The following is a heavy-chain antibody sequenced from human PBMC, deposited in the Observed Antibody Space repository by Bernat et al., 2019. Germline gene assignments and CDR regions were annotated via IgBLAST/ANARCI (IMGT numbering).Heavy chain of an antibody. J-gene: IGHJ3*02. V-gene: IGHV3-23*01. CDR1: GFTFSSYA. CDR2: ISGSGGST. D-gene: IGHD3-3*01. Sequence: EVQLLESGGGLVQPGGSLRLSCAASGFTFSSYAMSWVRQAPGKGLEWVSAISGSGGSTHYADSVKGRFTISRDNSKNTLYLQMNSLRAEDTAVYYCAKVQDYDCGSGYYCGDAFDIWGQGTMVTVSS. CDR3: AKVQDYDCGSGYYCGDAFDI.